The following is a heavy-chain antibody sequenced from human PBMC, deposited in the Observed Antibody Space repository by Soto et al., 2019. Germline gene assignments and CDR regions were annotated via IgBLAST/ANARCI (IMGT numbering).Heavy chain of an antibody. D-gene: IGHD5-12*01. CDR3: ARGLSGYYGFDY. Sequence: EVQLVESGGGLVQVGGSLRLSCAASGFSFSSYWMHWVRQVPGKGLVWVSRIKGDGTNTGYADSVKGRFTISRDNVKNTLYLQMNSLRAEDTAIYYCARGLSGYYGFDYWGQGTLVTVSS. J-gene: IGHJ4*02. CDR1: GFSFSSYW. V-gene: IGHV3-74*01. CDR2: IKGDGTNT.